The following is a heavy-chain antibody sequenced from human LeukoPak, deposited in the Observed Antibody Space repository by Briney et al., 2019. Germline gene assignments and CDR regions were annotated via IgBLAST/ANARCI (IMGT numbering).Heavy chain of an antibody. J-gene: IGHJ3*02. CDR2: IYYSGNT. V-gene: IGHV4-30-4*08. Sequence: SETLTLTCTVSGGSVSSGDYYWSWIRQPPGKGLEWIGYIYYSGNTYYNPSLKSRLTISVDTSKNQFSLKLTSVTAADTAVYYCARARRFAAAGTTAFDIWGQGTMVTVSS. CDR3: ARARRFAAAGTTAFDI. D-gene: IGHD6-13*01. CDR1: GGSVSSGDYY.